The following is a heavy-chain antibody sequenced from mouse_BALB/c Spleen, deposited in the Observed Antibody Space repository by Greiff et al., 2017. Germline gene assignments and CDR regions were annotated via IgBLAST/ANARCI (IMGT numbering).Heavy chain of an antibody. CDR3: TPHYYGSDAMDY. V-gene: IGHV6-6*02. D-gene: IGHD1-1*01. Sequence: EVKLEESGGGLVQPGGSMKLSCVASGFTFSNYWMNWVRQSPEKGLEWVAEIRLKSNNYATHYAESVKGRFTISRDDSKSSVYLQMNNLRAEDTGIYYCTPHYYGSDAMDYWGQGTSVTVSS. CDR1: GFTFSNYW. J-gene: IGHJ4*01. CDR2: IRLKSNNYAT.